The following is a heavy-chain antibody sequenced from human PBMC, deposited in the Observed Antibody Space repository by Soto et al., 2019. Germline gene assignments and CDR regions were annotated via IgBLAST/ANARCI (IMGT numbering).Heavy chain of an antibody. J-gene: IGHJ6*02. CDR2: IYDSGST. CDR1: GDSISRGVYS. D-gene: IGHD6-19*01. Sequence: NPSETLSVTCTVSGDSISRGVYSWTWIRHPPGKAPEWIGNIYDSGSTSYNPSLKSRVTMSVDRSTNQFSLKLTSVTAADTAVYFCARGSSSYYDYGMDVWGQGTTVTVSS. CDR3: ARGSSSYYDYGMDV. V-gene: IGHV4-30-2*01.